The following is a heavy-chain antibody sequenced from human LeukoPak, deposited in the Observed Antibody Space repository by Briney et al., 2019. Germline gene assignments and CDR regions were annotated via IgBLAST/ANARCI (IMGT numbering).Heavy chain of an antibody. Sequence: SETLSLTCSVSGGSISLSYYYWGWIRQPPGKALEWIGSVYYSGTTSYNPSLKSRVTISVDTSKNQFSLKLSSVTAADTAVYYCARVRLGRLWLRWGFGGTVDFDYWGQGTLVTVSS. CDR3: ARVRLGRLWLRWGFGGTVDFDY. J-gene: IGHJ4*02. CDR2: VYYSGTT. CDR1: GGSISLSYYY. V-gene: IGHV4-39*07. D-gene: IGHD5-18*01.